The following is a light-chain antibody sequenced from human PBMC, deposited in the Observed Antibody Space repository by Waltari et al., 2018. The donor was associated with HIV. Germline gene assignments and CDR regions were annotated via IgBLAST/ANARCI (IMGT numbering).Light chain of an antibody. CDR3: QSYDGRLSDCV. CDR2: ETT. Sequence: QSVLTQPPSISGAPGQRVTVPCSGTSSNVGAGFGVHWYHHVPGTAPRLLLYETTKPASGGPDRVSAARSDSSASLAITGLQSSGAGDYYCQSYDGRLSDCVFGGGTRLAVL. J-gene: IGLJ3*02. CDR1: SSNVGAGFG. V-gene: IGLV1-40*01.